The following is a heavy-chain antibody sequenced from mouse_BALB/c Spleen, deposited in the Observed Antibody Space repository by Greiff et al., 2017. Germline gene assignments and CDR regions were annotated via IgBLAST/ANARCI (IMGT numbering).Heavy chain of an antibody. CDR1: GYTFTSYV. J-gene: IGHJ4*01. CDR2: INPYNDGT. D-gene: IGHD1-1*01. CDR3: AHSDYGSSPYAMDY. Sequence: QLQESGPELVKPGASVKMSCKASGYTFTSYVMHWVKQKPGQGLEWIGYINPYNDGTKYNEKFKGKATLTSDKSSSTAYMELSSLTSEDSAVYYCAHSDYGSSPYAMDYWGQGTSVTVSS. V-gene: IGHV1-14*01.